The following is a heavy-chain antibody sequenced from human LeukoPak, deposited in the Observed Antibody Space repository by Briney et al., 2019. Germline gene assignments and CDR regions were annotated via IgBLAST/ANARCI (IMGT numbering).Heavy chain of an antibody. CDR3: AKLRRYYYDSTGYSDY. CDR2: VSSSAGST. CDR1: GFTFSDYA. J-gene: IGHJ4*02. Sequence: GGSLRLSCAASGFTFSDYAMSWVRQAPGKGLEWVSSVSSSAGSTSYADSVKGRFTISRDNSKNMLYLQMKSLRAEDTAVYFCAKLRRYYYDSTGYSDYWGQGTLVTVSS. D-gene: IGHD3-22*01. V-gene: IGHV3-23*01.